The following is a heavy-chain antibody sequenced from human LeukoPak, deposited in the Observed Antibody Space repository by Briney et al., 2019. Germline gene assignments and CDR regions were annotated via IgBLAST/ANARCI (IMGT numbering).Heavy chain of an antibody. V-gene: IGHV4-34*01. J-gene: IGHJ4*02. D-gene: IGHD4-11*01. Sequence: SETLSPTCAVYGGSFSGYYWSWIRQPPGKGLEWIGEINHSGNTNYNPSLKSRVTISVDTSKNQFSLKLSSVTAADTAVYYCARGDYRFDYWGQGTLVTVSS. CDR1: GGSFSGYY. CDR2: INHSGNT. CDR3: ARGDYRFDY.